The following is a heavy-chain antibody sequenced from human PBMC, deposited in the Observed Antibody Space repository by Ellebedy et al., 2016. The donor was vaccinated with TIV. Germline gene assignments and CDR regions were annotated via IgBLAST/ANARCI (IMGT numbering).Heavy chain of an antibody. CDR1: GFIFNTYG. V-gene: IGHV3-33*01. Sequence: GESLKISCAASGFIFNTYGMHWVRQAPGKGLEWVAVIWSDGTTKYYADSVKGRFTISRDNSKNTLYLQMNSLRGEDTAVYYCAREVIYGGYQFDYWGQGTLVTVSS. CDR2: IWSDGTTK. D-gene: IGHD5-12*01. J-gene: IGHJ4*02. CDR3: AREVIYGGYQFDY.